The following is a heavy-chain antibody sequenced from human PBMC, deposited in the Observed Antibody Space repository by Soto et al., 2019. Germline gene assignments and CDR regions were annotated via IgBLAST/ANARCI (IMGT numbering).Heavy chain of an antibody. CDR1: GFTFNTHT. Sequence: GGSLRLSCAASGFTFNTHTMGWVRQAPGKGLEWVAAISGSVVSTYYADSVKGRFSISRDNSKNTLYLQMNSLRVEDTAVYYCAKDRSSTSCYAFDYWGQGSLVTVSS. CDR3: AKDRSSTSCYAFDY. V-gene: IGHV3-23*01. D-gene: IGHD2-2*01. CDR2: ISGSVVST. J-gene: IGHJ4*02.